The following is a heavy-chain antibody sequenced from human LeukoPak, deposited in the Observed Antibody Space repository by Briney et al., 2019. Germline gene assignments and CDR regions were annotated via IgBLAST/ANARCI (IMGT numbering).Heavy chain of an antibody. J-gene: IGHJ3*02. CDR1: GFTFSSYC. V-gene: IGHV3-7*01. Sequence: GGSLRLSCAASGFTFSSYCMSWVRQAPGKGLESVADIKQDGSEKYYVDSVKGRFTISRDNAKNSLYLQMNSLRAEDTAVYYCAREDIVVVPAAPVRDAFDIWGQGTMVTVSS. CDR3: AREDIVVVPAAPVRDAFDI. D-gene: IGHD2-2*01. CDR2: IKQDGSEK.